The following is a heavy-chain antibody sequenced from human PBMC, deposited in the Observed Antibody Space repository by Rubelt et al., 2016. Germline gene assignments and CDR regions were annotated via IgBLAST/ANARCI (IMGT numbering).Heavy chain of an antibody. J-gene: IGHJ4*02. CDR2: FDGEDGET. CDR3: ARGRDSGWLTPPGFYFDY. Sequence: QVQLVQSGAVLKKPGASVKVSCKVSGDTLSVFSIHWVRQAPGKGLEWMGGFDGEDGETVYAQKCQGRLTMTRDTSTSTVYMVLSSLRSEDAAVFYCARGRDSGWLTPPGFYFDYWGQGTLVTVSS. V-gene: IGHV1-24*01. D-gene: IGHD6-19*01. CDR1: GDTLSVFS.